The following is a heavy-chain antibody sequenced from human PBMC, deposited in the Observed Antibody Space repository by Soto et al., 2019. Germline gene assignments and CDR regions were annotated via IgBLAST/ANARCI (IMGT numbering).Heavy chain of an antibody. CDR3: ARGLVSDAFDI. CDR1: GYTFTSYY. J-gene: IGHJ3*02. CDR2: INPSGGST. Sequence: VPVKASSEASGYTFTSYYRHWLRQAPGQGLEWMGIINPSGGSTSYAQKFQGRVTMTRDTSTSTVYMELSSLRSEDTAVYYCARGLVSDAFDIWGQGTMVTVSS. D-gene: IGHD3-16*01. V-gene: IGHV1-46*03.